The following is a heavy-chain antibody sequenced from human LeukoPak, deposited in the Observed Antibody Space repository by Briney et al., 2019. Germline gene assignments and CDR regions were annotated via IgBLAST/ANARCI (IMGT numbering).Heavy chain of an antibody. J-gene: IGHJ4*02. CDR3: AHRRSGYNWNHGDFDY. CDR2: IYWDEDK. Sequence: SGPTLVNPTQALALTCTFSGFSLTTTGVGVGWIRQSPGKALEWLALIYWDEDKRYNPSLKNRLTIMKDTSRNQVVLTLTNVDPVDTGTYYCAHRRSGYNWNHGDFDYWGQGTQVTVSS. V-gene: IGHV2-5*02. D-gene: IGHD1-14*01. CDR1: GFSLTTTGVG.